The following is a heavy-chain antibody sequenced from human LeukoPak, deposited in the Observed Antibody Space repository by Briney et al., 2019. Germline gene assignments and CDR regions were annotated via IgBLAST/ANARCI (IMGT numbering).Heavy chain of an antibody. D-gene: IGHD3-22*01. Sequence: SVKVSCKASGYTFTNYYMHWVRQAPGQGLEWMGIINPGGGSTNYAQKFQGRVTMTRDTSTSTVYMELSSLRSEDTAVYYCARSYYYDSSGYYPPFFDYWGQGTLVTVSS. CDR3: ARSYYYDSSGYYPPFFDY. CDR2: INPGGGST. V-gene: IGHV1-46*01. CDR1: GYTFTNYY. J-gene: IGHJ4*02.